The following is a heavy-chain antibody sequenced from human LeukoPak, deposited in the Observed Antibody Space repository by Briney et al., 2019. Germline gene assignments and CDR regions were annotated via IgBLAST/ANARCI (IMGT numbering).Heavy chain of an antibody. CDR1: GFTFNNYA. V-gene: IGHV3-23*01. CDR3: AKDVRRLRFLEWLNYMDV. CDR2: IGVNGGST. J-gene: IGHJ6*03. Sequence: GGSLRLSCAASGFTFNNYAMGWVRQAPGKGLEWVSSIGVNGGSTYYADPVKGRFTISRDNSNTLFLQMNNLRAEDTAVYYCAKDVRRLRFLEWLNYMDVWGKGTTVTVSS. D-gene: IGHD3-3*01.